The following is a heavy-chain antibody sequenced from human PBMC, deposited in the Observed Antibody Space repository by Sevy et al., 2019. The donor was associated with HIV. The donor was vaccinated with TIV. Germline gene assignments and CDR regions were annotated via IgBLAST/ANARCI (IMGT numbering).Heavy chain of an antibody. J-gene: IGHJ4*02. CDR3: ARDKNSAMVTPFDF. CDR2: IKEDGKET. CDR1: GFTVSNYW. D-gene: IGHD5-18*01. V-gene: IGHV3-7*03. Sequence: GGSLRLSCVASGFTVSNYWMSWVRQAPGMGLEWVAKIKEDGKETYYVDSVKGRFTISRDNAKNSLYLQMTSLRAEDTAVYYCARDKNSAMVTPFDFWGQGTLVTVSS.